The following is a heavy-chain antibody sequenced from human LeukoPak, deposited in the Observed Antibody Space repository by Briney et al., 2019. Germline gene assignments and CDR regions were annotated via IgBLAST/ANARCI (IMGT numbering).Heavy chain of an antibody. J-gene: IGHJ4*02. Sequence: KPSETLSLTCTVSGGSIGSYYWSWIRQPPGKGLEWIGYIYYSGSTNYNPSLKSRVTISVDTSKNQFSLKLSSVTAADTAVYYCARQAGYGMYYFDYWGQGTLVTVSS. CDR3: ARQAGYGMYYFDY. V-gene: IGHV4-59*08. D-gene: IGHD5-18*01. CDR2: IYYSGST. CDR1: GGSIGSYY.